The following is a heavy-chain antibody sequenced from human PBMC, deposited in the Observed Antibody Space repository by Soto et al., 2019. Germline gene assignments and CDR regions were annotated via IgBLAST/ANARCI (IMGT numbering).Heavy chain of an antibody. CDR3: ARVGGSYCSGGKCYHPFDY. Sequence: GSLRLSCAASGFTFSDHYMSWIRQAPGKGLEWVSYISTSSVYTNYADSVKGRFTISRDNAKNSLYLQMNSLRAEDTAVYYYARVGGSYCSGGKCYHPFDYWGQGTLVTVS. V-gene: IGHV3-11*06. CDR1: GFTFSDHY. D-gene: IGHD2-15*01. CDR2: ISTSSVYT. J-gene: IGHJ4*02.